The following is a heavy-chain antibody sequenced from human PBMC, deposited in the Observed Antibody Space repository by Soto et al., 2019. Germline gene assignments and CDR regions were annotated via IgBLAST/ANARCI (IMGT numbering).Heavy chain of an antibody. D-gene: IGHD2-15*01. CDR3: ARGPPESVVVVAADYYYYYMDV. CDR2: ISSSGSTI. V-gene: IGHV3-11*01. J-gene: IGHJ6*03. Sequence: GGSLRLSCAASGFTFSDYYMSWIRQAPGKGLEWVSYISSSGSTIYYADSWKGRFTISRDNAKNSLYLQMNSLRAEDTAVYYCARGPPESVVVVAADYYYYYMDVWGKGTTVTVSS. CDR1: GFTFSDYY.